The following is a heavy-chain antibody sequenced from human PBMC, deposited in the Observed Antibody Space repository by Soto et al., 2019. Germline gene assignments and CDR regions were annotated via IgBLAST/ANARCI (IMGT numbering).Heavy chain of an antibody. CDR2: MYFSGFYSGST. Sequence: SETMSLTCTVSGGSMSSSRYYWGWIRQPPVKGLEWIANMYFSGFYSGSTSYNPSLKSRVTISVDTSKNQFSLQVSSVTAADTAVYYCARGFDILTFGFCLDYWGQGTLVTVSS. CDR1: GGSMSSSRYY. J-gene: IGHJ4*02. CDR3: ARGFDILTFGFCLDY. D-gene: IGHD3-9*01. V-gene: IGHV4-39*01.